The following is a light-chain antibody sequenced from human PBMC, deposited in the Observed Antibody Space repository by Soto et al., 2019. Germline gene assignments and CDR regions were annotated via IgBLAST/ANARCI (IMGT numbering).Light chain of an antibody. J-gene: IGKJ2*03. Sequence: DIQMTQSLSSVSASIGDTVTITCRASQDINVYLNWYQQKPGEVPKLLIYAASTLHSGVPSRFTGSGSETDFTLTITSLQPEDFATYYCQHGYVAPYSFGQGTKVDIK. CDR1: QDINVY. CDR3: QHGYVAPYS. V-gene: IGKV1-39*01. CDR2: AAS.